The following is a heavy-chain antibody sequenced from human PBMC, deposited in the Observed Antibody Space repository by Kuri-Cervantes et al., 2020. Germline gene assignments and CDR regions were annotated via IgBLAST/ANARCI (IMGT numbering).Heavy chain of an antibody. CDR2: ISWNSGSI. D-gene: IGHD3-10*01. V-gene: IGHV3-9*01. CDR1: GFTFSSYA. J-gene: IGHJ6*02. Sequence: SLKISCAASGFTFSSYAMHWVRQAPGKGLEWVSGISWNSGSIGYADSVKGRFTISRDNAKNSLYLQMNSLRAEDTALYYCANDHDGSSPPGYYGFDVWGQGTMVTVSS. CDR3: ANDHDGSSPPGYYGFDV.